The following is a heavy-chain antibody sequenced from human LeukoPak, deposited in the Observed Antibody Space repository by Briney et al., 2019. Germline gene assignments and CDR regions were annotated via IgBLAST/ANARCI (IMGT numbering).Heavy chain of an antibody. V-gene: IGHV4-39*01. CDR2: IYYSGST. CDR1: GGSISSSIYY. Sequence: SETLSLTCTVSGGSISSSIYYWGWIRQPPGKGLERIGSIYYSGSTYYNPSLKSRVIVSVDTSRNQFSLKLNTVTAADTAVYYCARAGYSSSINWLDPWGQGTLVTVSS. D-gene: IGHD6-13*01. J-gene: IGHJ5*02. CDR3: ARAGYSSSINWLDP.